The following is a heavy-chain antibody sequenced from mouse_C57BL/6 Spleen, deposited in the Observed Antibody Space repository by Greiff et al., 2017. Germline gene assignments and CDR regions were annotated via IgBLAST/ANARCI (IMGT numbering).Heavy chain of an antibody. Sequence: QVQLQQSGAELVRPGTSVKVSCKASGYAFPNYLIEWVKQRPGQGLEWIGVINPGSGGTNYNEKFKGKATLTADKSSSTAYMQLSSLTSEDSAVYFCARLLYDGYFYYFDYWGQGTTLTVSS. D-gene: IGHD2-3*01. CDR2: INPGSGGT. CDR1: GYAFPNYL. V-gene: IGHV1-54*01. CDR3: ARLLYDGYFYYFDY. J-gene: IGHJ2*01.